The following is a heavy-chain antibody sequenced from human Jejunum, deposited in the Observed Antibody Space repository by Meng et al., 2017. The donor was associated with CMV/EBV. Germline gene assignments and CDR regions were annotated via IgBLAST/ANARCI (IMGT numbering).Heavy chain of an antibody. CDR3: ARRKYDSGDYYHHAVDI. V-gene: IGHV3-66*02. CDR2: IYSGGST. CDR1: TVSSNY. Sequence: TVSSNYMGWVRQAPGKGLEWVSVIYSGGSTYYADSVKGRFTISRDNSKNTLYLQMNSLRAEDTAVYYCARRKYDSGDYYHHAVDIWGQGTLVTVSS. D-gene: IGHD3-22*01. J-gene: IGHJ3*02.